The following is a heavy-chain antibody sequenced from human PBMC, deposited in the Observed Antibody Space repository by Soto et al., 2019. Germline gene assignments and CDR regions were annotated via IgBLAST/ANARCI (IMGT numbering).Heavy chain of an antibody. CDR1: GGSISSYY. V-gene: IGHV4-59*01. Sequence: SETLSLTCTVSGGSISSYYWSWIRQPPGKGLEWIGYIYYSGSTNYNPSLKSRVTISVDTSKNQFSLKLSSVTAADTAVYYCARVGFWSGYRHFDYWGQGTLVTVSS. CDR3: ARVGFWSGYRHFDY. CDR2: IYYSGST. D-gene: IGHD3-3*01. J-gene: IGHJ4*02.